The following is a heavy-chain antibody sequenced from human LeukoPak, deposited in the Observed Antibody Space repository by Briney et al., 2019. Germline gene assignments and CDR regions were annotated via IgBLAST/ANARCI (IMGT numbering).Heavy chain of an antibody. CDR2: INHKGDRT. J-gene: IGHJ4*02. V-gene: IGHV3-20*04. CDR3: ARGGSDFWSGYYPIDY. D-gene: IGHD3-3*01. CDR1: GFTFDDFG. Sequence: PGGSLRLSCAVSGFTFDDFGMTWVRLAPGKGLEWVSDINHKGDRTGYADSVKGRFTISRDSAKNSLHLQMNSLRAEDTALYYCARGGSDFWSGYYPIDYWGQGTLVTVS.